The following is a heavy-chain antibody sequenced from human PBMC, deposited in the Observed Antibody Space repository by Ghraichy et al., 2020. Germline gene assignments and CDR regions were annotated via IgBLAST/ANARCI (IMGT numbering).Heavy chain of an antibody. V-gene: IGHV4-39*01. CDR3: ARFGGYSP. Sequence: QTLSLTCTVSGGSISSSSYYWGWIRQPPGKGLEWIGSIYHSGITFYNPSLKSRVSMSVDTSDNKFSLNLSSVTVTETAMYYCARFGGYSPWGQGTLVIVSS. D-gene: IGHD2-21*01. J-gene: IGHJ4*02. CDR2: IYHSGIT. CDR1: GGSISSSSYY.